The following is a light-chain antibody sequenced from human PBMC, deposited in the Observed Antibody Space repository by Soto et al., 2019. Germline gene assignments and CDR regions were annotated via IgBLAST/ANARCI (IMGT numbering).Light chain of an antibody. CDR3: QQYYSTPIT. V-gene: IGKV1-39*01. Sequence: DIRIPQSTSSVSASVGKRVTITCPASQRISTYLNWYQQKPGKPPKLLIYTASTLPSGVPSRFSGSRPGTNFTLTINSLQPEDFATYYCQQYYSTPITIGQGTRLEI. J-gene: IGKJ5*01. CDR2: TAS. CDR1: QRISTY.